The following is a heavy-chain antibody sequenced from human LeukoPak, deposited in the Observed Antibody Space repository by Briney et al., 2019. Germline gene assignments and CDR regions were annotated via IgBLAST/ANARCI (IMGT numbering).Heavy chain of an antibody. Sequence: GASVKVSCKASGYTFTADYMHWVRQAPGQGLEWMGWINPNSGGTNYAQKFQGRVTMTRDTSISTAYMELSSLRSDDTAVYYGARARVSYPDFDCWGQGALVTVSS. CDR3: ARARVSYPDFDC. V-gene: IGHV1-2*02. CDR2: INPNSGGT. CDR1: GYTFTADY. J-gene: IGHJ4*02. D-gene: IGHD1-26*01.